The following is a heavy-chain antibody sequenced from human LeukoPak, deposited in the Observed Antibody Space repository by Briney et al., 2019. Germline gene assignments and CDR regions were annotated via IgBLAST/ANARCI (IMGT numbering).Heavy chain of an antibody. Sequence: ASVKVSCKASGYTFTSYGISWVRQAPGQGLEWMGWISAYNGNTNYAQKLQGRVTMTTDTSTTTVFMELRSLESDDTAVYFCARHTRGIYIPDGALEIWGQGTMVTVSS. CDR2: ISAYNGNT. CDR1: GYTFTSYG. D-gene: IGHD1-1*01. V-gene: IGHV1-18*01. J-gene: IGHJ3*02. CDR3: ARHTRGIYIPDGALEI.